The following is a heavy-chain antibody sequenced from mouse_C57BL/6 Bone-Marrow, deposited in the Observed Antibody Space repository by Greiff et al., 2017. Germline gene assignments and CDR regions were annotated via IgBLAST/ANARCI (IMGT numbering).Heavy chain of an antibody. V-gene: IGHV5-4*01. CDR3: ARWFTTLDYFDY. D-gene: IGHD1-1*01. CDR1: GFTFSSYA. Sequence: EVQLVESGGGLVKPGGSLKLSCAASGFTFSSYAMSWVRQTPEKRLEWVATISDGGSYTYYPDNVKGRFTLSRDNAKNNLYLQMSHLKSEDTAMYYCARWFTTLDYFDYWGQGTTLTVSS. J-gene: IGHJ2*01. CDR2: ISDGGSYT.